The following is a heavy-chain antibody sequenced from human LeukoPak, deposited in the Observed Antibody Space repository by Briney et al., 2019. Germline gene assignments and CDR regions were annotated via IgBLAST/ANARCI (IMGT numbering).Heavy chain of an antibody. CDR1: GFTFSSYS. J-gene: IGHJ3*02. CDR3: ARSTAMANAFDI. CDR2: ISSSSSTI. D-gene: IGHD5-18*01. Sequence: GGSLRLSCAASGFTFSSYSMNWVRQAPGKGLEWVSYISSSSSTIYYADSVKGRFTISRDNAKNSLYLQMNSLRAEDTAVYYCARSTAMANAFDIWGQGTMVTVPS. V-gene: IGHV3-48*04.